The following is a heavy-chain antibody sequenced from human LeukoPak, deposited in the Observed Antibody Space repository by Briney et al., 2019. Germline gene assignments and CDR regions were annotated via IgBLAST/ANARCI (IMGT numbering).Heavy chain of an antibody. CDR2: INPNSGGT. CDR1: GYTFTGYY. CDR3: AREGSMVRGVIMGGY. D-gene: IGHD3-10*01. J-gene: IGHJ4*02. V-gene: IGHV1-2*02. Sequence: ASVKVSCKASGYTFTGYYMHWVRQAPGQGLEWMEWINPNSGGTNYAQKFQGRVTMTRDTSISTAYMELSRLRSDDTAVYYCAREGSMVRGVIMGGYWGQGTLVTVSS.